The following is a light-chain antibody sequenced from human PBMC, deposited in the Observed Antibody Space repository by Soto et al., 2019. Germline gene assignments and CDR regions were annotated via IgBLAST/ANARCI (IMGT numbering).Light chain of an antibody. J-gene: IGKJ3*01. CDR1: QSISHY. V-gene: IGKV3-20*01. CDR3: QQYHGSPFT. CDR2: GAA. Sequence: EIVLTQSPGTLSLSPGERSTLSCRANQSISHYLTWYQQKPGQSPRLLIYGAASRAIGIPDGFNGSLSETTCFLLSSRRQPEDFALYYCQQYHGSPFTFGPGTKVDIK.